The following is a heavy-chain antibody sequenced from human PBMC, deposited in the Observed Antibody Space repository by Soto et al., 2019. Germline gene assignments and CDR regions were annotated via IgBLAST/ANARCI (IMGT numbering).Heavy chain of an antibody. D-gene: IGHD6-6*01. CDR1: GGSISNYY. CDR3: ARGDYSSSSGFYFDY. CDR2: IYYSGST. Sequence: LALTFTVSGGSISNYYWVWIRQPPGKGLEWIGYIYYSGSTNYNPSLKSRVTISVDTSKNQFSLKLSSVTAADTAVYYCARGDYSSSSGFYFDYWGQGTVVTVSS. J-gene: IGHJ4*02. V-gene: IGHV4-59*01.